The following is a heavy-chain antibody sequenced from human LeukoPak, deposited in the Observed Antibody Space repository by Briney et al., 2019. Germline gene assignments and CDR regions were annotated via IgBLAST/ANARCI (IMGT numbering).Heavy chain of an antibody. J-gene: IGHJ6*03. V-gene: IGHV3-33*01. CDR1: GFSFNNYG. Sequence: PGRSLTLSCAASGFSFNNYGMHWVRQAPGKGLEWVAVIWYDGSNKYYADSVKGRFTISRDNSNNTLYLQMNSLSAEDTAVYYCARGSTGDYYYYYMDVWGKGTTVTVSS. CDR2: IWYDGSNK. CDR3: ARGSTGDYYYYYMDV. D-gene: IGHD7-27*01.